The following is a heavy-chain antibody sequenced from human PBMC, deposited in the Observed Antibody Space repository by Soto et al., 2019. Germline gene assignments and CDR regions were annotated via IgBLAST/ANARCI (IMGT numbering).Heavy chain of an antibody. CDR3: AKDESRRNRRYFDL. CDR1: GFTFSSYA. CDR2: ISGSGGST. D-gene: IGHD4-4*01. J-gene: IGHJ2*01. V-gene: IGHV3-23*01. Sequence: GGSLRLSCAASGFTFSSYAMYWVRQAPGKGLEWVSVISGSGGSTYYADSVKGRFTISRDNSKSTQYLQMNSLRAEDTAVYYCAKDESRRNRRYFDLWGRGTLVTVSS.